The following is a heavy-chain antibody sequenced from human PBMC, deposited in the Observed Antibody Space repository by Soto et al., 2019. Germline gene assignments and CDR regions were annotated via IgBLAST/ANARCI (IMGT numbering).Heavy chain of an antibody. J-gene: IGHJ6*02. D-gene: IGHD4-17*01. CDR1: GFTFSSYW. V-gene: IGHV3-74*01. Sequence: GGSLRLSCAASGFTFSSYWMHWVRQAPGKGLVWVSRINSDGSSTSYADSVKGRFTISRDNAKNTLYLQMNSLRAEDTAVYYCARDYGDYLNRDYGMDVWGQGTTVTVSS. CDR3: ARDYGDYLNRDYGMDV. CDR2: INSDGSST.